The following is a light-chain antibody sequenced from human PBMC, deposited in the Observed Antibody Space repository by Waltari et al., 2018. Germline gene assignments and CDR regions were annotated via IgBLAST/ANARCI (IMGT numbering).Light chain of an antibody. V-gene: IGKV3-15*01. CDR1: QGVGGH. J-gene: IGKJ2*01. CDR3: QQYNNWPPQDA. CDR2: AAS. Sequence: RAWQGVGGHLCWYRQKPGQAPRLLIYAASTRATGIPGRFSCSGSGTEFTLTISSLQSEDFAIYYCQQYNNWPPQDAFGQGTKLEIK.